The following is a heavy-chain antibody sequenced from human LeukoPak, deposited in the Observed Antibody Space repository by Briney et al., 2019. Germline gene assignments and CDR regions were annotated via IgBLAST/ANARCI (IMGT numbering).Heavy chain of an antibody. V-gene: IGHV3-30*18. CDR3: AKEGDYSSSWYYFDY. CDR1: GFTFSSYG. J-gene: IGHJ4*02. D-gene: IGHD6-13*01. Sequence: TGGSLRLSCAASGFTFSSYGMHWVRQVPGKGLEWVAVISYDGSNKYYADSVKGRFTISRDNSKNTLYLQMNSLRAEDTAVYYCAKEGDYSSSWYYFDYWGQGTLVTVSS. CDR2: ISYDGSNK.